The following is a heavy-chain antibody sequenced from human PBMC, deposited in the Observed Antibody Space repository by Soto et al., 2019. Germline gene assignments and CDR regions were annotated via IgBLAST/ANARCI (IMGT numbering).Heavy chain of an antibody. D-gene: IGHD3-10*01. Sequence: ASVKVSCKASGYTFTGYYMHWVRQAPGQGLEWMGWINPNSGGTNYAQKFQGWVTMTRDTSISTAYMELSRLRSDDTAVYYCARDRRYYGSGVNDAFDIWGQGTMVTVSS. CDR2: INPNSGGT. CDR1: GYTFTGYY. J-gene: IGHJ3*02. CDR3: ARDRRYYGSGVNDAFDI. V-gene: IGHV1-2*04.